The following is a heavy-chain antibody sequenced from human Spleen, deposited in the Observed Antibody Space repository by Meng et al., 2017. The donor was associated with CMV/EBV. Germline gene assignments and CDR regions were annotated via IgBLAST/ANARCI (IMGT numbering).Heavy chain of an antibody. J-gene: IGHJ4*02. CDR3: AKGGGSYSWR. Sequence: GESLKISCAASGFTFSSYGMHWVRQAPGKGLEWVAFIRYDGSNKYYADSVKGRFTISRDNSKNTLYLQMNSLRAEDTAVYYCAKGGGSYSWRWGQGTLVTVSS. D-gene: IGHD1-26*01. CDR1: GFTFSSYG. V-gene: IGHV3-30*02. CDR2: IRYDGSNK.